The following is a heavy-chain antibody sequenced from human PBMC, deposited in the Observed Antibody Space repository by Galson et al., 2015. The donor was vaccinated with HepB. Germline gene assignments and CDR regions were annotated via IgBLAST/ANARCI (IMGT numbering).Heavy chain of an antibody. CDR2: IYPGDSDT. Sequence: QSGAEVKKPGESLKISCKGSGYSFTSYWIGWVRQMPGKGLEWMGIIYPGDSDTRYSPSFQGQVTISADKSISTAYLQWSSLKASDTAMYYCARLGRYYDFWSGYYTRGSYFDYWGQGTLVTVSS. V-gene: IGHV5-51*01. J-gene: IGHJ4*02. CDR3: ARLGRYYDFWSGYYTRGSYFDY. CDR1: GYSFTSYW. D-gene: IGHD3-3*01.